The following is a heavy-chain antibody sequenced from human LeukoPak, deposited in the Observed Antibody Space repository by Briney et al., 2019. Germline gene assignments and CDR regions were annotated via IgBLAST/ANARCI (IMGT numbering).Heavy chain of an antibody. V-gene: IGHV3-53*01. Sequence: GASLRLSCAPSGLTARTNYMSWVPPAPGEGRVWGSVTYSGDSTYYADSVKGRFTICRHSYKNILHLQMLSQSAEDAAVYFCERDVGCGNFDYWGQGTLVTVSS. CDR3: ERDVGCGNFDY. CDR1: GLTARTNY. J-gene: IGHJ4*02. D-gene: IGHD2-15*01. CDR2: TYSGDST.